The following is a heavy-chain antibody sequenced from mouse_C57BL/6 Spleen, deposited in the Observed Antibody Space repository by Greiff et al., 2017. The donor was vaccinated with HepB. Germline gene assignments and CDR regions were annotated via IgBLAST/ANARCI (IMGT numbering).Heavy chain of an antibody. CDR1: GYTFTSYW. D-gene: IGHD2-3*01. CDR3: ASAGIYDGYYENAMDY. CDR2: INPSNGGT. Sequence: QVQLQQSGTELVKPGASVKLSCKASGYTFTSYWMHWVKQRPGQGLEWIGNINPSNGGTNYNEKFKSKATLTVDKSSSTAYMQLSSLTSEDSAVYYCASAGIYDGYYENAMDYWGQGTSVTVSS. J-gene: IGHJ4*01. V-gene: IGHV1-53*01.